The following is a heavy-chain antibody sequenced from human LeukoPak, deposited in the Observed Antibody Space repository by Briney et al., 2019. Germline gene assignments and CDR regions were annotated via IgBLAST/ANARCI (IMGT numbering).Heavy chain of an antibody. Sequence: SETLSLTCTVSGGSISSYYWSWIRQPAGKGLEWIGEIYHSGSTNYNPSLKSRVTISVDKSKNQFSLKLSSVTAADTAVYYCARDVGSSSPGTFDYWGQGTLVTVSS. CDR2: IYHSGST. CDR3: ARDVGSSSPGTFDY. J-gene: IGHJ4*02. D-gene: IGHD6-6*01. CDR1: GGSISSYY. V-gene: IGHV4-59*12.